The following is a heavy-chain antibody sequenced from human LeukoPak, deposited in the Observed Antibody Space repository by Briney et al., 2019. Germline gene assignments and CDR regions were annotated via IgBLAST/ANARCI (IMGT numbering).Heavy chain of an antibody. CDR1: GFTFSTYS. CDR3: ARDGGYSGYDADC. D-gene: IGHD5-12*01. Sequence: GSLRLSCAASGFTFSTYSMKWVRQAPGKGLEWVSYISDSGAMYYADSMRGRFTISRENAQNSLFLQMNSLRAEDTAVYYCARDGGYSGYDADCWGQGTLVTVSS. J-gene: IGHJ4*02. CDR2: ISDSGAM. V-gene: IGHV3-48*01.